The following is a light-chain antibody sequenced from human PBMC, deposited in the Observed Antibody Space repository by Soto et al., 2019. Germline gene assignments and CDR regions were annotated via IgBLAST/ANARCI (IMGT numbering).Light chain of an antibody. J-gene: IGKJ1*01. CDR3: QQRSKMSLT. CDR2: AAS. CDR1: QSVSSY. V-gene: IGKV3-11*01. Sequence: DIELTQSPSTLSVSVGERATLSCRASQSVSSYLDWYQQKPGKAPRLLIYAASSRPSGIPARFSGSGSETDFTLTISSLEPEDCAIYYCQQRSKMSLTFGHGTKVDIK.